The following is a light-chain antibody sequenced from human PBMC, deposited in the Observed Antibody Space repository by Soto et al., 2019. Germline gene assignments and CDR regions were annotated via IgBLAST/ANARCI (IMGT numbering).Light chain of an antibody. Sequence: VVTQPPSASGTPGQRVTISCSGTSSNIGYNYVYWYQQLPGTAPKLLIYRNDQRPSGVPDRFSGSKSGTSASLAISGLRSEDEADYYCAAWDDSLSGWVFGGGTQLTVL. CDR3: AAWDDSLSGWV. CDR1: SSNIGYNY. J-gene: IGLJ3*02. CDR2: RND. V-gene: IGLV1-47*01.